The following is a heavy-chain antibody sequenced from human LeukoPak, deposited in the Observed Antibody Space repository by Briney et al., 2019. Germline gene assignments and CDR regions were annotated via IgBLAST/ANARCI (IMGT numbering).Heavy chain of an antibody. Sequence: GGSLRLSCAASGFTFSSYGMHWVRQAPGKGLEWVAFIRYDGSNKYYADSVKGRFTISRDNSKDTLYLQMNSLRAEDPAVYYRAKDGRSSSSWVSWFDPWGQGTLVTVSS. CDR2: IRYDGSNK. CDR1: GFTFSSYG. V-gene: IGHV3-30*02. D-gene: IGHD6-13*01. CDR3: AKDGRSSSSWVSWFDP. J-gene: IGHJ5*02.